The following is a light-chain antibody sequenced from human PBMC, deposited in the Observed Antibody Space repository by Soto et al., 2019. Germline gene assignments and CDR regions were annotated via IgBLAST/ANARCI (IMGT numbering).Light chain of an antibody. CDR3: QHYNSYSEA. J-gene: IGKJ1*01. CDR1: QTISSW. V-gene: IGKV1-5*03. Sequence: DIQMTQSPSTLSGSVGDRVTITCGASQTISSWLSLYQQKPGKAPKLLIYKASTLKSGVPSRFSGSGSGTEFTLTISSLQPDDFVTYYCQHYNSYSEAFGQGTKV. CDR2: KAS.